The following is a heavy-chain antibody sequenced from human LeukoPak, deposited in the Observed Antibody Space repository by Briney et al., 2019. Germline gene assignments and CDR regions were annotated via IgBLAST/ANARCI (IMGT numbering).Heavy chain of an antibody. D-gene: IGHD3-10*01. V-gene: IGHV3-48*04. J-gene: IGHJ4*02. CDR3: VGYGSGNF. Sequence: GGSPRLSCAASGFTVSSNYMSWVRQAPGKGLEWVSYISSSSSTIYYADSVKGRFTISRDNAKNSLYLQMNSLRAEDTAIYYCVGYGSGNFWGQGTLVTVSS. CDR2: ISSSSSTI. CDR1: GFTVSSNY.